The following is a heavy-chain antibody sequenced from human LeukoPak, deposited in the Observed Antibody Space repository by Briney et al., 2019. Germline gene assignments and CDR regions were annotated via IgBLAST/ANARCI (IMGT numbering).Heavy chain of an antibody. V-gene: IGHV1-69*04. J-gene: IGHJ6*02. Sequence: SVEVSCKASGGTFSSYAISWVRQAPGQGLEWMGRIIPILGIANYAQKFQGRVTITADKSTSTAYMELSSLRSEDTAVYYCAGYSLTGSYYYYGMDVWGQGTTVTVSS. D-gene: IGHD3-16*02. CDR3: AGYSLTGSYYYYGMDV. CDR1: GGTFSSYA. CDR2: IIPILGIA.